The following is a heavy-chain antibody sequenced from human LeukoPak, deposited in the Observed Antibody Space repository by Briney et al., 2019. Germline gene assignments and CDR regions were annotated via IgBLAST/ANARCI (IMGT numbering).Heavy chain of an antibody. CDR1: GFTFSDYG. D-gene: IGHD6-13*01. Sequence: GGSLRLSCAVSGFTFSDYGMHWVRQAPGKGLEWVAVMSYNGNYEYYADFVKGRFTISRDDSNNTLYLQMNSLRGEDTALYYWAKALPGVAAAGIPFIDYWGQGTLVTVSS. V-gene: IGHV3-30*18. CDR3: AKALPGVAAAGIPFIDY. J-gene: IGHJ4*02. CDR2: MSYNGNYE.